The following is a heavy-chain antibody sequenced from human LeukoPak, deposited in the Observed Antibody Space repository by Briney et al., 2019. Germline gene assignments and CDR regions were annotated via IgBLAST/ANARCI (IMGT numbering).Heavy chain of an antibody. CDR2: ISYDGSDK. CDR3: AKEARGAFDY. CDR1: GFTFSIYA. V-gene: IGHV3-30*04. J-gene: IGHJ4*02. Sequence: PGGSLRLSCAASGFTFSIYAMHWVRQAPGKGLEWVAVISYDGSDKYYADSVKGRFTISRDSSKNRLYLQMNSLRAEDTAVYYWAKEARGAFDYWGQGTLVTVSS. D-gene: IGHD1-26*01.